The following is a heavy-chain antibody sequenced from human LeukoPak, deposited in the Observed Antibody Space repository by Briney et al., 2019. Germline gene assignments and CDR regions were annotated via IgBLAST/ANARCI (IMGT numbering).Heavy chain of an antibody. Sequence: SETLSLTCAVYGGSFSGYYWSWIRQPPGKGLEWMGEINHSGSTNYNPSLKSRVTISVDTSKNQFSLKLSSVTAADTAVYYCARVCTPSGGPLIAAAGRNPNYYYYGMDVWGQGTTVTVSS. J-gene: IGHJ6*02. V-gene: IGHV4-34*01. CDR1: GGSFSGYY. D-gene: IGHD6-13*01. CDR2: INHSGST. CDR3: ARVCTPSGGPLIAAAGRNPNYYYYGMDV.